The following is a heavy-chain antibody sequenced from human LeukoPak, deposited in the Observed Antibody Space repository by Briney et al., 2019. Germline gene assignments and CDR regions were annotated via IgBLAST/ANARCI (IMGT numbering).Heavy chain of an antibody. Sequence: GGSLRLSCAASGFTFSSYEMNWVRQAPGKGLEWVSYISSSGNTIYYADSVKGRFTISRDNAENSLYLQMNSLRAEDTAVYYCARGGPTTVVTGYFDYWGQGTLVTVSS. CDR1: GFTFSSYE. V-gene: IGHV3-48*03. J-gene: IGHJ4*02. CDR3: ARGGPTTVVTGYFDY. D-gene: IGHD4-23*01. CDR2: ISSSGNTI.